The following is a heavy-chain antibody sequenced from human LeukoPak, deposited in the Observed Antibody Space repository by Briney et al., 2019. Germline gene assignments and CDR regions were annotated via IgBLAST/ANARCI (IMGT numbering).Heavy chain of an antibody. CDR1: GGSFSAYY. V-gene: IGHV4-34*01. CDR2: INHSGTT. J-gene: IGHJ5*02. D-gene: IGHD5-18*01. CDR3: ARVDTSMSAFDP. Sequence: PSETLSLTCAVYGGSFSAYYWSWIRQPPGKGLEWIGQINHSGTTNYNPSLKSRVTISVDTSRNQSSLRLSSVTAADTAVYYCARVDTSMSAFDPWGQGSLVTVSS.